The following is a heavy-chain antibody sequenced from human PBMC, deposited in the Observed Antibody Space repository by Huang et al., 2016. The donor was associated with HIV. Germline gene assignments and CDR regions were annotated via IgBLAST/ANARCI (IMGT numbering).Heavy chain of an antibody. V-gene: IGHV4-39*01. CDR2: IYYNWST. CDR1: GVSFSSSFDY. J-gene: IGHJ4*02. Sequence: QLQLQESGPGLVKPSETLSLTCTVSGVSFSSSFDYWGWIRQPPGKGLEWIGPIYYNWSTYYNPSPKCRVTISVDTSKNECSLKLSSVTAADTAVYYCARHDPDYYGSGSYYNNPIYWGQGTLVTVSS. D-gene: IGHD3-10*01. CDR3: ARHDPDYYGSGSYYNNPIY.